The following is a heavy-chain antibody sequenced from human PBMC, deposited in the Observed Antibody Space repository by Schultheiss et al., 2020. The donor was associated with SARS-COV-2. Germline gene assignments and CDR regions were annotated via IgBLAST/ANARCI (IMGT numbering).Heavy chain of an antibody. D-gene: IGHD6-19*01. Sequence: SETLSLTCAVYGGSFSGYYWSWIRQPPGKGLEWIGYIYYSGSTNYNPSLKSRVTISVDTSKNQFSLKLSSVTAADTAVYYCARLELYSSGWYGVEDYWGQGTLVTVSS. CDR2: IYYSGST. CDR3: ARLELYSSGWYGVEDY. CDR1: GGSFSGYY. V-gene: IGHV4-59*08. J-gene: IGHJ4*02.